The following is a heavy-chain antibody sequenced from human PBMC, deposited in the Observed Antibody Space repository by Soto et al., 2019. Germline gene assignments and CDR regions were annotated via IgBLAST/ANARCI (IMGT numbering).Heavy chain of an antibody. CDR1: GFSLTTRGVG. CDR3: ARSPNYYQHDWFDP. V-gene: IGHV2-5*02. CDR2: IYWDDDK. J-gene: IGHJ5*02. Sequence: QITLKESGPTLVKPTQTLTLTCAFSGFSLTTRGVGVGWIRQPPGKALECLALIYWDDDKRYSPSLQSRLSITKDTSKHQVVLTTTNVDPVDTATYYCARSPNYYQHDWFDPWGQGTLVSVSS. D-gene: IGHD3-10*01.